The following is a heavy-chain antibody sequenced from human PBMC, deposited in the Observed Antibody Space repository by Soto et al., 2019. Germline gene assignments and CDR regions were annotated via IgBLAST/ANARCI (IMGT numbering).Heavy chain of an antibody. CDR1: GFSLSTSAVG. CDR2: IYWNDDK. CDR3: ARGATVTTPGFFNY. Sequence: SGLTLVNPTQTLTLTCTFSGFSLSTSAVGVGWIRQPPGKALEWLALIYWNDDKRYSPSLENRLTITKDTSKNQVVLTMTYMDPVDTATYXCARGATVTTPGFFNYWGQGTLVTVAS. D-gene: IGHD4-4*01. V-gene: IGHV2-5*01. J-gene: IGHJ4*02.